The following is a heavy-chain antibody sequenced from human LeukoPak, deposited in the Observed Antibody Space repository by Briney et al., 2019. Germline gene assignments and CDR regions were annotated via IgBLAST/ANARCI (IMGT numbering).Heavy chain of an antibody. CDR3: AKGPRDYYGDYPFDY. D-gene: IGHD4-17*01. CDR2: FSGNGGDK. V-gene: IGHV3-23*01. Sequence: GGSLRLSCAASGFTFSSYAMSWVRQAPGKGLEWVSSFSGNGGDKYYADSVKGRFTISRDNSKNTLYLQMNSLRAEDTAVYYCAKGPRDYYGDYPFDYWGQGTLVTVSS. J-gene: IGHJ4*02. CDR1: GFTFSSYA.